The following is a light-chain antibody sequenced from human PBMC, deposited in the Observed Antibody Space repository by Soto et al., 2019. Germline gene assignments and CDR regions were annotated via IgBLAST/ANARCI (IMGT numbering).Light chain of an antibody. Sequence: EIVLTQSPGTLSLSPGERATLSCKTSQSITGRYLAWYQQKPGQAPRLLMFGAYNRATGIPDRFSGSRCGTDFTLTISRLEPEDFAVYFCHHFLSPLTFGGGTRVEIK. J-gene: IGKJ4*01. V-gene: IGKV3-20*01. CDR2: GAY. CDR3: HHFLSPLT. CDR1: QSITGRY.